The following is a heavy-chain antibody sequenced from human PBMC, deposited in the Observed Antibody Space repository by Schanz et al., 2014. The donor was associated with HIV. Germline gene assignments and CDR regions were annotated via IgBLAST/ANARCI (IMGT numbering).Heavy chain of an antibody. CDR3: ARVWADYGMDV. CDR2: STWNGAII. Sequence: GQLGGSWGGVVRPGGALGLSRSAPGFTFDDFIFSWAPQAPGEGPEGVPESTWNGAIIRYADSVKGRFTISRDNAKNSLYLQMNRLRAEDTALYYCARVWADYGMDVWGQGTTVTVSS. V-gene: IGHV3-20*04. D-gene: IGHD3-16*01. J-gene: IGHJ6*02. CDR1: GFTFDDFI.